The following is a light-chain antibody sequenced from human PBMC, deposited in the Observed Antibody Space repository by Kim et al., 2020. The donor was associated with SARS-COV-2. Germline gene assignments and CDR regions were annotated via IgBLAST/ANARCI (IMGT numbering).Light chain of an antibody. CDR3: QAWDSSTAV. Sequence: VSPGKTASITCAGDKLGDKYACWYQQKPGQSPVLVIYQDSKRPSGIPERFSGSNSGNTATLTISGTQAMDEADYYCQAWDSSTAVFGGGTQLTVL. CDR1: KLGDKY. CDR2: QDS. V-gene: IGLV3-1*01. J-gene: IGLJ2*01.